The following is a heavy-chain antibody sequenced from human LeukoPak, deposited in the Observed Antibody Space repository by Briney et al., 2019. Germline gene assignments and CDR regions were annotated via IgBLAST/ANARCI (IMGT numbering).Heavy chain of an antibody. CDR3: AKDQDYGDYYFDY. Sequence: GGSLRLSCAASGFTFSFYSMTWVRQAPGKGLEWVAFIRYHGSHKYYADSVKGRFTISRDNSKNTLYLQMNSLRAEDTAVYYCAKDQDYGDYYFDYWGQGTLVTVSS. J-gene: IGHJ4*02. D-gene: IGHD4-17*01. CDR2: IRYHGSHK. CDR1: GFTFSFYS. V-gene: IGHV3-30*02.